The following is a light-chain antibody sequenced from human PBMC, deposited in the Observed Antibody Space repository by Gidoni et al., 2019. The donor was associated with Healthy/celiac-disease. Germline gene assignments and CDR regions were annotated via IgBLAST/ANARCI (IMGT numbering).Light chain of an antibody. J-gene: IGKJ4*01. CDR2: GAS. V-gene: IGKV3-20*01. CDR3: QQYGSSPLT. CDR1: QSVSSSY. Sequence: IGLTKSPGPLSLSPGERATLSCRARQSVSSSYLAWYQQKPGQAPRLLIYGASSRATGIPDRFSGSGSGTDFTLTISRLEPEDFAVYYCQQYGSSPLTFGGGTKVEIK.